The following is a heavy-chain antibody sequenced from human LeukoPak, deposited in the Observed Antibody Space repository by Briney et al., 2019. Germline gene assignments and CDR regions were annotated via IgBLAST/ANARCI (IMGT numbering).Heavy chain of an antibody. CDR3: ARAMGGYYYYYYMDV. J-gene: IGHJ6*03. Sequence: PSQTLSLTCTVSGGSINTASYYWNWIRHHPEKGQEWIGYIYYSGSTYYNPSLKSRVSISVDTSKTQFSLKLTSVTAADTAVYYCARAMGGYYYYYYMDVWGKGTTVTVSS. CDR2: IYYSGST. CDR1: GGSINTASYY. V-gene: IGHV4-31*03. D-gene: IGHD3-10*01.